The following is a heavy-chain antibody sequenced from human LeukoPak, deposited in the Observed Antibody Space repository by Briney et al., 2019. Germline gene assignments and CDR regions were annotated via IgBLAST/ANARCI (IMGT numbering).Heavy chain of an antibody. CDR3: ARDSGSYPPLGY. J-gene: IGHJ4*02. D-gene: IGHD1-26*01. V-gene: IGHV1-46*01. CDR2: INPSGGST. CDR1: GYTFTSYY. Sequence: ASVKVSCTASGYTFTSYYMHWVRQAPGQGLEWMGIINPSGGSTSYAQKFQGRVTMTRDTSTSTVYMELSSLRSEDTAVYHCARDSGSYPPLGYWGQGTLVTVSS.